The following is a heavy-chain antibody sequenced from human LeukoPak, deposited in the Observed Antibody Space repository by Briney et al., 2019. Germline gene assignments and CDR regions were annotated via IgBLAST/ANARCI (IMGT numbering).Heavy chain of an antibody. CDR1: GFTFSSDS. Sequence: GGSLRLSCAASGFTFSSDSMNWVRQAPGKGLEWVSSISSSSSYIFYADSVKGRFTISRDNAKNSLYLQMNSLRAEDTALYYCAKDLAPAGSGLNNYGMDVWGQGTTVTVSS. CDR3: AKDLAPAGSGLNNYGMDV. D-gene: IGHD6-13*01. V-gene: IGHV3-21*04. CDR2: ISSSSSYI. J-gene: IGHJ6*02.